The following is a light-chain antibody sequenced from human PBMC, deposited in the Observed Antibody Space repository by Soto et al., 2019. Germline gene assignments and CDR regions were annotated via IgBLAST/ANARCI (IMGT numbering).Light chain of an antibody. CDR2: DVS. Sequence: QSALTQPASVSGSPGQSITISCTGTSSDVGGYNYVSWYQQHPGKAPKLMIYDVSNRPSGVSNRFSCSKSGNTASLTISGLHAEDEADYYGSSYTSSSTYVFGTGTKLTVL. J-gene: IGLJ1*01. V-gene: IGLV2-14*01. CDR1: SSDVGGYNY. CDR3: SSYTSSSTYV.